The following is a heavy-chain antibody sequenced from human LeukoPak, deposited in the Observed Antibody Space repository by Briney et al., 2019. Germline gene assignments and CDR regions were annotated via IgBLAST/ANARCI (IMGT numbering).Heavy chain of an antibody. CDR2: IRYDGSIK. Sequence: GGSLRLTCAASGITFSRYGMHWVRQAPGKGLEWVTFIRYDGSIKYYADSVKGRFTISRDNAKNSLYLQMNSLRAEDTAVYYCAELGITMIGGVWGKGTTVTISS. J-gene: IGHJ6*04. D-gene: IGHD3-10*02. V-gene: IGHV3-30*02. CDR1: GITFSRYG. CDR3: AELGITMIGGV.